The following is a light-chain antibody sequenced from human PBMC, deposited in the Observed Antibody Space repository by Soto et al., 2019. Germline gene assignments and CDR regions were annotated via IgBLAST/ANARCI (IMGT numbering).Light chain of an antibody. CDR1: SSDVGGYTH. CDR3: CSSTSSNTRV. CDR2: DVT. J-gene: IGLJ2*01. Sequence: QSALTQPASVSGSPGQSITISCTGSSSDVGGYTHVSWYQHHPGKAPKLIIYDVTNWPSGVSDRFSGSKSGNTASLTISGLQAEDEADYYCCSSTSSNTRVFGGGTKLTVL. V-gene: IGLV2-14*03.